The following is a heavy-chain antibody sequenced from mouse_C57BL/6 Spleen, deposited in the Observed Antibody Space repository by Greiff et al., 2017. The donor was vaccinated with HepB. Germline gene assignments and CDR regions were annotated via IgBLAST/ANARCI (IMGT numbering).Heavy chain of an antibody. CDR2: IDPSDSYT. D-gene: IGHD4-1*01. V-gene: IGHV1-50*01. CDR3: ARLLGRRHFDV. J-gene: IGHJ1*03. CDR1: GYTFTSYW. Sequence: VQLQQPGAELVKPGASVKLSCKASGYTFTSYWMQWVKQRPGQGLEWIGEIDPSDSYTNYNQKFKGKATLTVDTSSSTAYMQLSSLTSEDSAVYYCARLLGRRHFDVWGTGTTVTVSS.